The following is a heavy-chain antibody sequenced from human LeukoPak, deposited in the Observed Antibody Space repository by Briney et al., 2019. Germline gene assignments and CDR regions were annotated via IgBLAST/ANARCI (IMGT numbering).Heavy chain of an antibody. J-gene: IGHJ5*02. CDR1: GGSFSGYY. CDR3: ARHFLRGKGVDDLVLRYFDWLPETGFDP. CDR2: IYYSGST. Sequence: SETLSLTCAVYGGSFSGYYWSWIRQPPGKGLEWIGSIYYSGSTYYNPSLKSRVTISVDTSKNQFSLKLSSVTAADTAVYYCARHFLRGKGVDDLVLRYFDWLPETGFDPWGQGTLVTVSS. V-gene: IGHV4-34*01. D-gene: IGHD3-9*01.